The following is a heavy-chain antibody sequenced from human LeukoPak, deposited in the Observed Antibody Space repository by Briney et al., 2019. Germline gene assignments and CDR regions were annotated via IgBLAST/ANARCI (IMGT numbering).Heavy chain of an antibody. Sequence: GGSLRLSCAASGFTFSNYAMRWVRQAPGKGLEWVSGISGSGDSTYYADSVKGRFTISRGNAKSSLYLQMNSLRPEDTALYYCSTDPRLLIYWGHGTLVTVAS. CDR1: GFTFSNYA. D-gene: IGHD2-8*01. CDR2: ISGSGDST. V-gene: IGHV3-23*01. J-gene: IGHJ4*01. CDR3: STDPRLLIY.